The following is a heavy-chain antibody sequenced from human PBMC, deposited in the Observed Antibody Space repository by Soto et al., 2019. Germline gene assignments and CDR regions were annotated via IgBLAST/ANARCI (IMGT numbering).Heavy chain of an antibody. Sequence: SVKVSCKASGGTFSSYAISWVRQAPGQGLEWMGGIIPIFGTANYAQKFQGRVTITADKSTSTAYMELSSLRSEDTAVYYCARDNKYYDFWSGYFLDYWGQGTLVTVSS. V-gene: IGHV1-69*06. CDR2: IIPIFGTA. CDR1: GGTFSSYA. CDR3: ARDNKYYDFWSGYFLDY. D-gene: IGHD3-3*01. J-gene: IGHJ4*02.